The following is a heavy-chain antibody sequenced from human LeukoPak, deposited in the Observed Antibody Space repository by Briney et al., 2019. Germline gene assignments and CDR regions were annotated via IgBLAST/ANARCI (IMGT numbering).Heavy chain of an antibody. CDR1: GFTFSSYS. CDR3: VRDPHALDY. J-gene: IGHJ4*02. CDR2: ITSRSSPI. Sequence: PGGSLRLSCAASGFTFSSYSTNWVRQAPGKGLEWISYITSRSSPIYYADSVKGRFTISGDNAKNSLYLQMNSLRDEDTAVYYCVRDPHALDYWGRGTLVTVSS. V-gene: IGHV3-48*02.